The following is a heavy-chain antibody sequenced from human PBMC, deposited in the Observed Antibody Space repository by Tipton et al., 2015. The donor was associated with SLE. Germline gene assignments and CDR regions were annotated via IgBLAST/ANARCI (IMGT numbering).Heavy chain of an antibody. V-gene: IGHV3-21*01. Sequence: SLRLSCAASGFSFRSYSMNWVRQTPVMGLEWLSSISTSGDYMFYADSVTGRCAISRDNAKDTVYLQMNSLRAEDTAMYYCSIPDHRSDFDYWGQGTLVTVSS. CDR2: ISTSGDYM. CDR1: GFSFRSYS. CDR3: SIPDHRSDFDY. J-gene: IGHJ4*02. D-gene: IGHD3-3*01.